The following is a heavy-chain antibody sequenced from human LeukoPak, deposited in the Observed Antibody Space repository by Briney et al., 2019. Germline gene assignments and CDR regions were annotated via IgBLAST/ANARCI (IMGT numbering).Heavy chain of an antibody. CDR2: IIPIFGTA. Sequence: ASVKVSCKASGGTFSSYAISWVRQAPGQGLEWMGGIIPIFGTANYAQKFQGRVTITADESTSTAYMELSSLRSEDTAVYYCARLLLLAPFHQYYYGMDVWGKGTTVTVSS. J-gene: IGHJ6*04. CDR1: GGTFSSYA. CDR3: ARLLLLAPFHQYYYGMDV. D-gene: IGHD2-15*01. V-gene: IGHV1-69*01.